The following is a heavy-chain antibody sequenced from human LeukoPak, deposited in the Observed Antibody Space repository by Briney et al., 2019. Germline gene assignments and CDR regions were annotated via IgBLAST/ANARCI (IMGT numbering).Heavy chain of an antibody. CDR2: ISDNGGST. J-gene: IGHJ4*02. D-gene: IGHD1-20*01. V-gene: IGHV3-64*01. CDR1: GFTFSTYA. CDR3: ARDNWIEAHYFDY. Sequence: GGSLRLSCAASGFTFSTYAMHWVRQAPGKGLEYVSTISDNGGSTFYANSVKGRFTISRDNSKNTLCLQMGSLRAEDTAVYYCARDNWIEAHYFDYWGQGTLVTVSS.